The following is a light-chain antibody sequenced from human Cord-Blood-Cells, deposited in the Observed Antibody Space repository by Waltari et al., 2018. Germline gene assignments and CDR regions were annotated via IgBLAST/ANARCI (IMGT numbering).Light chain of an antibody. CDR2: EGS. CDR3: CSYAGSSTYV. J-gene: IGLJ1*01. Sequence: QSALTQPASVSGSPGQSITIPCTGTSSDVWGYNLVSWYQQHPGKAPKLMIYEGSKRPSGVSNRFSGSKSGNTASLTISGLQAEDEADYYCCSYAGSSTYVFGTGTKVTVL. V-gene: IGLV2-23*01. CDR1: SSDVWGYNL.